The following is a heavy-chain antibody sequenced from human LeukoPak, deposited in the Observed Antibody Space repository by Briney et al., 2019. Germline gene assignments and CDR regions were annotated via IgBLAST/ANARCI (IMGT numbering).Heavy chain of an antibody. CDR2: IRYDGNHQ. Sequence: GGSLRLSCAASGFTFSRYGLLWVRQAPGKGLDVVTFIRYDGNHQYYADSVKGRFTISRDNSKNTFYLQMNSLGAEDTAVYYCAKDGMVGATTGLYYFDYWGQGILVTVSS. J-gene: IGHJ4*02. CDR1: GFTFSRYG. V-gene: IGHV3-30*02. D-gene: IGHD1-26*01. CDR3: AKDGMVGATTGLYYFDY.